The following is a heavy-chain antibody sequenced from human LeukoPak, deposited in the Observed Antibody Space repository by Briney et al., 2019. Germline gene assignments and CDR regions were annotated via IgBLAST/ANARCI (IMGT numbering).Heavy chain of an antibody. D-gene: IGHD3-10*01. V-gene: IGHV4-4*07. J-gene: IGHJ4*02. Sequence: SETLSLTCTVSGGPISSYYWSWIRQPAGKGLQWIGRIYTSGSTNYNPSLKSRVTMSVDTSKNQFSLKLSSVTAADTAVYYCARVGYYGSGSYPYWGQGTLVTVSS. CDR3: ARVGYYGSGSYPY. CDR1: GGPISSYY. CDR2: IYTSGST.